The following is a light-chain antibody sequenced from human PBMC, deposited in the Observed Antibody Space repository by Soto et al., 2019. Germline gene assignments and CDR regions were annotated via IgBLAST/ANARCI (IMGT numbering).Light chain of an antibody. J-gene: IGKJ4*01. CDR3: QQYDDWPLT. CDR2: DAF. Sequence: DKVMTQSPATLSVSPGERATLSCRASENVKTRLAWYQQKSGQAPRLLIYDAFTRATGIPARFSGSASGTEFTLTISSLQSEDSAVYYCQQYDDWPLTFGGGTKVDIK. CDR1: ENVKTR. V-gene: IGKV3-15*01.